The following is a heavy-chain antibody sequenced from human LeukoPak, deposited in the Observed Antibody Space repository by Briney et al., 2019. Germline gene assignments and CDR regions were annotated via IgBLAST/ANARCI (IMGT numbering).Heavy chain of an antibody. D-gene: IGHD3-10*01. V-gene: IGHV1-69*01. J-gene: IGHJ3*01. CDR3: AKDEYGSGNYYAFDV. CDR2: IIPIFGTA. Sequence: SVKVSCKASGGTFSSYAISWVRQASGQGLEWMGGIIPIFGTANYAQKFQGRVTITADESTSTAYMELSSLRSEDTAVYYCAKDEYGSGNYYAFDVWGQGTMVTVSS. CDR1: GGTFSSYA.